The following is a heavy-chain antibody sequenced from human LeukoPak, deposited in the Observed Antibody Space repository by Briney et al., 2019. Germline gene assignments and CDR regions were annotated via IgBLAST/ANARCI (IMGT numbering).Heavy chain of an antibody. V-gene: IGHV3-53*01. D-gene: IGHD4-17*01. CDR2: LYRDGNT. J-gene: IGHJ4*02. CDR1: GFSVSRTY. CDR3: ARDSGDGDYEPLDS. Sequence: GGSLRLSCAASGFSVSRTYMYWFRQAPGKGLEWVSTLYRDGNTFYADYVRGRFIISRDNSKNTLHLQMNSLRVEDTAVYYCARDSGDGDYEPLDSWGQGTLVTVSS.